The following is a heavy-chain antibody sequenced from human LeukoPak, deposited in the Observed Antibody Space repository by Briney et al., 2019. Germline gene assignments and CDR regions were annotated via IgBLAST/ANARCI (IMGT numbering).Heavy chain of an antibody. V-gene: IGHV1-8*01. CDR3: ARGPPNWGYDS. Sequence: ASVKVSCKASGYTFTSYDFNWVRQATGQRPEWMGWMSPNSGDTGYAQKFQDRVTMTRNTSISTAYMELSSLRSDDTAVYYCARGPPNWGYDSWGPGPLVTVS. CDR1: GYTFTSYD. CDR2: MSPNSGDT. D-gene: IGHD7-27*01. J-gene: IGHJ4*02.